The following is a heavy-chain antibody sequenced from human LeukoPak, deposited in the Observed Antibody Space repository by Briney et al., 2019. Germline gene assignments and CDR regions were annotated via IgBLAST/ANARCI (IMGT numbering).Heavy chain of an antibody. V-gene: IGHV1-24*01. CDR3: ATRFPYSSSSFIDY. D-gene: IGHD6-6*01. J-gene: IGHJ4*02. CDR2: FDPEDGET. CDR1: GYTLTELS. Sequence: ASVKVSCKVSGYTLTELSMHWVRQAPGKGLEWMGGFDPEDGETIYAQKFQGRVTMTEDTSTDTAYMELSSLRSEDTAVYYRATRFPYSSSSFIDYWGQGTLVTVSS.